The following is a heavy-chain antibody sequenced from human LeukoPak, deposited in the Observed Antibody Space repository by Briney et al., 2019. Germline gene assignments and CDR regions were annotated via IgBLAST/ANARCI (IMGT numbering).Heavy chain of an antibody. V-gene: IGHV3-23*01. CDR3: AKAPVAGYNYYYMDV. CDR1: GFTFSSYA. Sequence: GGSLRLSCAASGFTFSSYAMSWVRQAPGKGLEWVSAISGSGGSTYYADSVKGRFTISRDNSKSTLYLQMNSLRAEDTAVYYCAKAPVAGYNYYYMDVWGKGTTVTVSS. CDR2: ISGSGGST. J-gene: IGHJ6*03.